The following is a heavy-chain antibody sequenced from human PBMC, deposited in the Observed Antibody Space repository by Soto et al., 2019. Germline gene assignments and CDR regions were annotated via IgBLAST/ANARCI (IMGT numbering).Heavy chain of an antibody. CDR1: GYSFTSYD. D-gene: IGHD2-15*01. V-gene: IGHV1-8*01. CDR3: ARGYLSRKLRTNWFDP. CDR2: MNPNSGNT. J-gene: IGHJ5*02. Sequence: ASVKVSWKASGYSFTSYDSNWVRQATGQGLEWMGWMNPNSGNTGYAQKFQGRVTMTRNTSISTAYMELSSLRSEDTAVYYCARGYLSRKLRTNWFDPWGQGTLVTVSS.